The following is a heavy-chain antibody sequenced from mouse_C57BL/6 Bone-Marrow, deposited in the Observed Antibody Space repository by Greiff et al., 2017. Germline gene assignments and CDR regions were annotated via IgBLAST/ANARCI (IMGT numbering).Heavy chain of an antibody. D-gene: IGHD1-1*01. V-gene: IGHV1-76*01. CDR3: ARSTTVVEGYFDV. J-gene: IGHJ1*03. CDR2: IYPGSGNT. CDR1: GYTFTDYY. Sequence: QVQLQQSGAELVRPGASVKLSCKASGYTFTDYYINWVKQRPGQGLEWIARIYPGSGNTYYNEKFKGKATLTAEKSSSTAYMQLSSLTSEDSAVYFCARSTTVVEGYFDVWGTGTTGTVSS.